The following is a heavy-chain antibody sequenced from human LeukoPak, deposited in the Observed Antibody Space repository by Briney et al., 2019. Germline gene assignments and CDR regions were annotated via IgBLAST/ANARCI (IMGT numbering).Heavy chain of an antibody. CDR3: ARQAVAYWFDP. CDR1: GGSISSYS. Sequence: SETLSLTCTVSGGSISSYSWSWIRQPPGKGLEWIGYIYYSGSTNYNPSLKSRVTISVDTSKNQFSLKLSSVTAADTAVYYCARQAVAYWFDPWGQGTPVTVYS. CDR2: IYYSGST. J-gene: IGHJ5*02. V-gene: IGHV4-59*13. D-gene: IGHD6-19*01.